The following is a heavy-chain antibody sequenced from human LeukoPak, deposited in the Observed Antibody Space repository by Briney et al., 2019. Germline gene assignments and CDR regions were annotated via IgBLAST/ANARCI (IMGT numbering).Heavy chain of an antibody. V-gene: IGHV3-11*05. CDR2: ISSSSSYT. CDR3: AREGGYNTFDYGMDV. Sequence: PGGSLRLSCAASGFTFSDCYMSWICQAPGKGLEWVSYISSSSSYTNYADSVKGRFTISRDNAKNSLYLQMNSLRAEDTAVYYCAREGGYNTFDYGMDVWGQGTTVTVSS. CDR1: GFTFSDCY. J-gene: IGHJ6*02. D-gene: IGHD5-24*01.